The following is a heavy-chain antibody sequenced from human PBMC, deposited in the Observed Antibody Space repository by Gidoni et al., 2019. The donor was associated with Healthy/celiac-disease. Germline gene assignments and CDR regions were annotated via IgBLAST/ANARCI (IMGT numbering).Heavy chain of an antibody. CDR3: AKESSGWQITPRWYYYYGMDV. V-gene: IGHV3-23*01. J-gene: IGHJ6*02. CDR1: GFTFSSYA. Sequence: EVQLLESGGGLVQPGGSLRLSCAASGFTFSSYAMSWVRQAPGKGLEWVSAISGSGGSTYYADSVKGRFTISRDNSKNTLYLQMNSLRAEDTAVYYCAKESSGWQITPRWYYYYGMDVWGQGTTVTVSS. D-gene: IGHD6-19*01. CDR2: ISGSGGST.